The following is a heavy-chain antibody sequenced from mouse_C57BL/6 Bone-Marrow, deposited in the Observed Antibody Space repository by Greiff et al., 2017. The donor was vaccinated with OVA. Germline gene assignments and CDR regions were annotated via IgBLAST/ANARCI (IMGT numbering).Heavy chain of an antibody. Sequence: DVMLVESGGGLVKPGGSLKLSCAASGFTFSSYAMSWVRQTPEKRLEWVATISDGGSYTYYPDNVKGRFTISRDNAKNNLYLQMSHLKSEDTAMYYCARGGSSGYKDYWGQGTTLTVSS. J-gene: IGHJ2*01. CDR3: ARGGSSGYKDY. CDR1: GFTFSSYA. CDR2: ISDGGSYT. V-gene: IGHV5-4*03. D-gene: IGHD3-2*02.